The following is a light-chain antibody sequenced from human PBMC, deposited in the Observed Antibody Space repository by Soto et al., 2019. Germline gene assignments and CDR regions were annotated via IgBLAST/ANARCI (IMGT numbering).Light chain of an antibody. Sequence: EIVLTQSPGTLSLSQGERATLSCRASQSVSSSYLAWYQQKPGQAPRLLIYGASSRATGIPDRFSGSGSGAEFTLTISSLQSEDFAVYYCQQYNNWPPFTFGQGTRLE. CDR1: QSVSSSY. V-gene: IGKV3-20*01. CDR2: GAS. CDR3: QQYNNWPPFT. J-gene: IGKJ5*01.